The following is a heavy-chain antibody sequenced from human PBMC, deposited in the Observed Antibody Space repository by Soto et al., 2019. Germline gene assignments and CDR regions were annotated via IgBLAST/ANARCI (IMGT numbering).Heavy chain of an antibody. CDR3: AHRLGSRGSFDY. V-gene: IGHV2-5*01. J-gene: IGHJ4*02. Sequence: SGPTLVNPTQTLTLTFTFSGFSLTTILVCVGWIRQPPGKAPEWLALIYWNDDKRYSPSLQSRLTITKDTSKNQVVLTLTNMDPVDTATYYCAHRLGSRGSFDYWGQGSLVTVSS. D-gene: IGHD6-25*01. CDR1: GFSLTTILVC. CDR2: IYWNDDK.